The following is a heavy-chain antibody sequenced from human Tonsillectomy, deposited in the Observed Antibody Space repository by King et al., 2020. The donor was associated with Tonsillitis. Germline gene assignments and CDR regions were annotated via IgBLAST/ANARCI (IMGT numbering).Heavy chain of an antibody. D-gene: IGHD2-2*01. Sequence: VQLQQWGAGLLKPSETLSLTCAVYGGSFSGYSWSWIRQPPGKGLEWIGEINHSGSTNYNPSLKIRVTMSVDTSKNQFSLKLSSVTAADTAVYYCATSTTYHSPDCSSSSCPNWFDPWGQGTLVTVSS. CDR2: INHSGST. CDR1: GGSFSGYS. J-gene: IGHJ5*02. V-gene: IGHV4-34*01. CDR3: ATSTTYHSPDCSSSSCPNWFDP.